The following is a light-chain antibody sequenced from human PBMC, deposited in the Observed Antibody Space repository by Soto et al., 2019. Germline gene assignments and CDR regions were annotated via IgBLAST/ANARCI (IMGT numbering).Light chain of an antibody. J-gene: IGKJ3*01. CDR2: AAS. CDR1: QGISSY. CDR3: QQYYSYSLT. V-gene: IGKV1-8*01. Sequence: AIRMTQSPSSLSASTGDRVTITCPASQGISSYLAWYQQKPGKAPKLLIYAASTLQRGVPSRFGGSGSGTDFTLNVSCLQSEDFATYYCQQYYSYSLTFGPGTKVDIK.